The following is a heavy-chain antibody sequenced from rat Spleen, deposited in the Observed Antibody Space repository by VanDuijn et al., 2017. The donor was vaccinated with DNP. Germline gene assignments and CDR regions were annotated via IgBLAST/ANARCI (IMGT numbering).Heavy chain of an antibody. CDR2: ISYSGRN. J-gene: IGHJ2*01. V-gene: IGHV3-1*01. D-gene: IGHD1-6*01. CDR1: GYSITSTY. CDR3: ARQRVYTTDYSYYFDY. Sequence: EVQLQESGPGLVKPSQSLSLTCSVTGYSITSTYWGWIRKFPGNKMEWIGHISYSGRNTYSPSLRSRISISRDTSKNQFFLQLHSVTTEDTATYYCARQRVYTTDYSYYFDYWGQGVMVTVSS.